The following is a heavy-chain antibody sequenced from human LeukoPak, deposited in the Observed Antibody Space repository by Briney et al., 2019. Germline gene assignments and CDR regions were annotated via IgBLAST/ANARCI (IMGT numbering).Heavy chain of an antibody. D-gene: IGHD6-13*01. CDR3: ARIPYSSNWYWFDP. Sequence: GGSLRLSCAASGFIFSSYWMSWVRQAPGKGLEWVANIKQNGSKEYYVDSVRGRFTISRDDAKNSLYLQMNSLRAEDTAVYYCARIPYSSNWYWFDPGAREPWSWSPQ. CDR2: IKQNGSKE. V-gene: IGHV3-7*03. J-gene: IGHJ5*02. CDR1: GFIFSSYW.